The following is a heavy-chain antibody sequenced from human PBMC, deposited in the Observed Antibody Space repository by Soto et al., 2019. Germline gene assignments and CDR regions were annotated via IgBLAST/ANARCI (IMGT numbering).Heavy chain of an antibody. Sequence: QVQLVQSGAEVKKPGASVKVSCKASGYTFTSYAMHWVRQAPGQRLEWMGWINAGNGNTKDSQKFQGRVTITRDTSARTAYMELSSLRSEDTAVYYCARGRSSSYDFWSGYYFGSNDYWGQGTLVTVSS. CDR3: ARGRSSSYDFWSGYYFGSNDY. CDR2: INAGNGNT. D-gene: IGHD3-3*01. CDR1: GYTFTSYA. V-gene: IGHV1-3*01. J-gene: IGHJ4*02.